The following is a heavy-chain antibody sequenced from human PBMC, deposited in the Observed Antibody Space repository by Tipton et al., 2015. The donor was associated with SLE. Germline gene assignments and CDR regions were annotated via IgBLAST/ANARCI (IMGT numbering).Heavy chain of an antibody. V-gene: IGHV4-34*01. CDR2: INHSGST. D-gene: IGHD3-10*01. Sequence: TLSLTCAVYGGSFSGYYWSWIRQPPGKGLEWIGEINHSGSTNYNPSLKSRVTISVDTSKNQFSLKLNSVTAADTAVYYCARDGGITTDIDVWGKGITVTVSS. J-gene: IGHJ6*03. CDR3: ARDGGITTDIDV. CDR1: GGSFSGYY.